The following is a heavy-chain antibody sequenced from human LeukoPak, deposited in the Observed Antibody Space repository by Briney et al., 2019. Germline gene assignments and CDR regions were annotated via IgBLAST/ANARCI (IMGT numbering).Heavy chain of an antibody. V-gene: IGHV1-2*02. Sequence: GASVKVSCKASGYTFTDYYMHWVRQAPGQGLEWMGWINPNSGGTNYAQKFQGRVTMTRDTSISTAYMELSRLRSDDTAVYYCARGVPAASPWWFDPWGQGTLVTVSS. CDR2: INPNSGGT. D-gene: IGHD2-2*01. CDR3: ARGVPAASPWWFDP. CDR1: GYTFTDYY. J-gene: IGHJ5*02.